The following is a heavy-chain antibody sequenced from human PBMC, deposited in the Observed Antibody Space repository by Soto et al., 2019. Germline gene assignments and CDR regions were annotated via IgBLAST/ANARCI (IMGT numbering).Heavy chain of an antibody. CDR1: GYSFTSYW. CDR3: AKRFFFNMGGAFSVFDV. V-gene: IGHV5-10-1*01. J-gene: IGHJ3*01. Sequence: GESLKISCKGSGYSFTSYWISLVRQMPGKGLEWMGRIDPSDGYTNYSPSFRGHVTISVDTSISTAYLQWSNLKASDTAIYYCAKRFFFNMGGAFSVFDVGDQGTMLTVS. CDR2: IDPSDGYT. D-gene: IGHD1-26*01.